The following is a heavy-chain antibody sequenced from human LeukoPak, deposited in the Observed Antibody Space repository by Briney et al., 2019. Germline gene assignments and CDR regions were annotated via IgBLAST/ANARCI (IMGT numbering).Heavy chain of an antibody. J-gene: IGHJ4*02. CDR3: ARDRRYANDY. Sequence: PGGSLRLSCAASGFTFSSYAMSWVRHAPGKGLVWVSRINSDGSSTAYADSVKGRFTVSRDNAKNTLYLQMNSLRAEDTAVYYCARDRRYANDYWGQGTLVTVSS. D-gene: IGHD2-8*01. V-gene: IGHV3-74*01. CDR2: INSDGSST. CDR1: GFTFSSYA.